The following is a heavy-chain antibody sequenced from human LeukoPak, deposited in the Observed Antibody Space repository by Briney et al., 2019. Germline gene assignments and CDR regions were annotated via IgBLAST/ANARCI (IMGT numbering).Heavy chain of an antibody. J-gene: IGHJ4*02. CDR3: AREYSSSWYERILDY. CDR1: GYTFTGYY. CDR2: INPNSGGT. Sequence: GASVKVSCKASGYTFTGYYMHWVRQAPGQGLEWMGGINPNSGGTNYAQKLQGRVTMTRDTAISTAYMDLSRLRSDDTAVYYCAREYSSSWYERILDYWGQGTLVTVPS. D-gene: IGHD6-13*01. V-gene: IGHV1-2*02.